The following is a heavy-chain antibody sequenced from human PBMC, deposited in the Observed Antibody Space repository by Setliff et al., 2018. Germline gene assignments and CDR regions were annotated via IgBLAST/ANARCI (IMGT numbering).Heavy chain of an antibody. CDR3: VRHPYYDSSGYYSYFDY. CDR2: IWPDDSDT. J-gene: IGHJ4*02. D-gene: IGHD3-22*01. Sequence: PGESLKISCQASGYSFSTFWIGWVRQMPGKGLEWMGVIWPDDSDTTYSPPFRGEVTISADKSVNTAYLQWDSLRASDTAIYYCVRHPYYDSSGYYSYFDYWGQGALVTVSS. CDR1: GYSFSTFW. V-gene: IGHV5-51*01.